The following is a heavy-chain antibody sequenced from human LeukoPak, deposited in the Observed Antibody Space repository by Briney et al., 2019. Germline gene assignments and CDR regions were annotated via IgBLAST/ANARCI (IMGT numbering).Heavy chain of an antibody. Sequence: PGGSLRLSCAVSGITLSNYGMSWVRQAPGKGLEGVAGISDRGGRTNYADSVKGRFTISRDNPKNTLYLQMNSLRAEDTAVYFCAKRGVVIRVILVGFHKEAYYFDSWGQGALVTVSS. J-gene: IGHJ4*02. V-gene: IGHV3-23*01. CDR2: ISDRGGRT. D-gene: IGHD3-22*01. CDR1: GITLSNYG. CDR3: AKRGVVIRVILVGFHKEAYYFDS.